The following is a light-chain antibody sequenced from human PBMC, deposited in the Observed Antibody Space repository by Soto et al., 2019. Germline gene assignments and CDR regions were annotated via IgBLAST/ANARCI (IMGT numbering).Light chain of an antibody. V-gene: IGKV1D-12*01. CDR2: AAS. Sequence: DIQMTQFPSSVSASVGDRVTITCRARQGISSWLAWYQQKPGKATKLLIYAASSLQSGGPSRFIGSGSGTHFTLTISSLQPEDFSTYYCQQANSLPFTFGPGTTVDIK. J-gene: IGKJ3*01. CDR3: QQANSLPFT. CDR1: QGISSW.